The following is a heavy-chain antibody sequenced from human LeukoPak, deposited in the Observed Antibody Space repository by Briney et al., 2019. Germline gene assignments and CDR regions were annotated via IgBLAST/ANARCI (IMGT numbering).Heavy chain of an antibody. V-gene: IGHV3-74*01. J-gene: IGHJ4*02. CDR1: GFTFSTNW. CDR3: VRGGVAALYYFDY. Sequence: GGSLRLSCAASGFTFSTNWMHWVRHAPGKGVVWFSRINSDGSSTRYEDSVKGRFTISRDNAKNTLYLQMNSLRAEDTAVYYCVRGGVAALYYFDYWGQGTLVTVSS. D-gene: IGHD6-19*01. CDR2: INSDGSST.